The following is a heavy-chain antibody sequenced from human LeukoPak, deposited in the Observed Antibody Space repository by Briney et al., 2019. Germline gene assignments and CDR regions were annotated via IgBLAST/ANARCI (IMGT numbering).Heavy chain of an antibody. J-gene: IGHJ4*02. V-gene: IGHV4-39*01. D-gene: IGHD4-17*01. CDR2: IYYSGST. Sequence: SETLSLTCTVSGGSISSSSYYWGWIRQPPGKGLEWIGSIYYSGSTYYNPSLKSRVTISVDTSKNQFSLKLSSVTAADTAVYYCARLLGGTVTTDFDYWGQGTLVTVSS. CDR3: ARLLGGTVTTDFDY. CDR1: GGSISSSSYY.